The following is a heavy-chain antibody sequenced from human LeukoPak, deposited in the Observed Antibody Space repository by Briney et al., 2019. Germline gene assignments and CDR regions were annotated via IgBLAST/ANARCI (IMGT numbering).Heavy chain of an antibody. CDR1: GYSISSGYY. J-gene: IGHJ4*02. D-gene: IGHD3-22*01. Sequence: PSETLSLTCTVSGYSISSGYYWGWIRQPPGKGLEWIGSIYHSGSTYYNPSLKSRVTISVDTSKNQFSLKLSSVTAADTAVYYCAREDVTYYYDSSGYHYFDYWGQGTLVTVSS. CDR3: AREDVTYYYDSSGYHYFDY. CDR2: IYHSGST. V-gene: IGHV4-38-2*02.